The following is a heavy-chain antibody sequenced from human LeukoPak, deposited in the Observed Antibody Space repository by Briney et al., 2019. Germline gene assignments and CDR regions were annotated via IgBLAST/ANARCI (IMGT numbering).Heavy chain of an antibody. V-gene: IGHV1-69*04. D-gene: IGHD2-8*02. J-gene: IGHJ4*02. CDR2: IIPILGIA. CDR1: GGTFSSYA. Sequence: ASVKVSCKASGGTFSSYAISWVRQAPGQGLEWMGRIIPILGIANYAQKFQGRVTITADKSTSTAYMELSSLRSEDTAVYYCASGNGYCSGGNCAGAYWGQGTLVTVSS. CDR3: ASGNGYCSGGNCAGAY.